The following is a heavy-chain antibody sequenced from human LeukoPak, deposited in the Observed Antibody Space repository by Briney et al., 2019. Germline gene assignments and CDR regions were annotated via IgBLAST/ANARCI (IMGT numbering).Heavy chain of an antibody. D-gene: IGHD3-10*01. V-gene: IGHV4-38-2*02. CDR3: ARLVYGSGSYYLDP. CDR1: GYSISSGYF. CDR2: FYHSGIT. Sequence: PSETLSLTCTVSGYSISSGYFWGWIRQPPGKGLEWIGSFYHSGITYYNPSLKSRVTISVEMSKNQFSLKLSSVTAADTAVYYCARLVYGSGSYYLDPWGQGTLVTVSS. J-gene: IGHJ5*02.